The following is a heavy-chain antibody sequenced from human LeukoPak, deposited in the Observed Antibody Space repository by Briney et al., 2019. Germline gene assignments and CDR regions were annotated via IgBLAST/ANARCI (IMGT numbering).Heavy chain of an antibody. V-gene: IGHV1-69*04. D-gene: IGHD6-6*01. J-gene: IGHJ4*02. CDR2: IIPILGIA. Sequence: ASVKVSCKASGVTFSSYAISWVRQAPGQGLEWRGRIIPILGIANYAQKLQGRVTITADKSTSTAYMELSSLRSEDTAVYYCARHHIAARPDYFDYWGQGTLVTVSS. CDR1: GVTFSSYA. CDR3: ARHHIAARPDYFDY.